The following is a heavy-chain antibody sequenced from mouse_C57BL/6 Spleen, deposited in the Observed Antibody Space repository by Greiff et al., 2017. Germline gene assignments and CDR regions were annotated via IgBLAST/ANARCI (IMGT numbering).Heavy chain of an antibody. Sequence: VQLKQSGPELVKPGASVKISCKASGYTFTDYYMNWVKQSHGKSLEWIGDIYPGSGSTNYNEKFKSKATLTVDTSSSTAYMQLSSLTSEDSAVYYCAREDSSGYTYWGQGTTLTVSS. J-gene: IGHJ2*01. V-gene: IGHV1-26*01. CDR1: GYTFTDYY. D-gene: IGHD3-2*02. CDR3: AREDSSGYTY. CDR2: IYPGSGST.